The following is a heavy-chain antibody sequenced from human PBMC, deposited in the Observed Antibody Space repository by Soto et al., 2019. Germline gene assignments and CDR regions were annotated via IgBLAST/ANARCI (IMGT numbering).Heavy chain of an antibody. CDR2: ISSSSSYI. CDR3: ARIPRGKQQLVLGY. CDR1: GFTFSSYS. V-gene: IGHV3-21*01. Sequence: EVQLVESGGGLVKPGGSLRLSCAASGFTFSSYSMNWVRQAPGKGLEWVSSISSSSSYIYYADSVKGRFTISRDNAKNSLYLQMNSLSAEDTAVYYCARIPRGKQQLVLGYWGQGTLVTVSS. J-gene: IGHJ4*02. D-gene: IGHD6-13*01.